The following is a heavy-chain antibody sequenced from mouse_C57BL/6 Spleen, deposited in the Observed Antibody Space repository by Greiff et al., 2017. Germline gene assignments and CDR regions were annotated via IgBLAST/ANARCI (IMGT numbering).Heavy chain of an antibody. D-gene: IGHD1-1*01. J-gene: IGHJ4*01. CDR2: IDPEGGDA. CDR3: SSSVVGLDY. Sequence: VQLQQSGAELVRPWASVTLSCTASGFNITGYYMHWVQQRPEQGLEWIGRIDPEGGDAEYAPKVPGQATRNANTSSHTAYLQHSRLTAEETAVYYGSSSVVGLDYWGQGTSVTVSS. V-gene: IGHV14-1*01. CDR1: GFNITGYY.